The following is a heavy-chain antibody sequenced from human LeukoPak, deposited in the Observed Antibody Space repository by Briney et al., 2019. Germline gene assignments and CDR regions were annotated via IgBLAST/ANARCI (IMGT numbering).Heavy chain of an antibody. CDR1: GGSISSGGYY. D-gene: IGHD3-16*02. J-gene: IGHJ4*02. CDR2: IYYSGST. V-gene: IGHV4-31*03. CDR3: AMAPITFGGVIVYFDY. Sequence: SQTLSLTCTVSGGSISSGGYYWSWIRQHPGKGLEWIGYIYYSGSTYYNPSLKSRVTISVDTSKNQFSLKLSSVTAADTAVYYCAMAPITFGGVIVYFDYWGQGTLVTVSS.